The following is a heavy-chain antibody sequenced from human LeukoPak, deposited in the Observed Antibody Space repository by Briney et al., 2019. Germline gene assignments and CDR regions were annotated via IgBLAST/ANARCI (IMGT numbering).Heavy chain of an antibody. CDR3: ARAMRYCSSTSCYRWFDP. D-gene: IGHD2-2*01. J-gene: IGHJ5*02. V-gene: IGHV3-13*01. CDR1: GFTFSSYD. CDR2: IGTAGDT. Sequence: GGSLRLSCAASGFTFSSYDMHWVRQATGKGLEWVSAIGTAGDTYYPGSVKGRFTISRENAKNSLYLQMNSLRAGDTAVYYCARAMRYCSSTSCYRWFDPWGLGTLVTVSS.